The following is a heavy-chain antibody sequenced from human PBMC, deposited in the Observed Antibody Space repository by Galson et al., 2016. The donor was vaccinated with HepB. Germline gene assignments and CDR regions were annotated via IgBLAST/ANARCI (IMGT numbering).Heavy chain of an antibody. J-gene: IGHJ3*02. V-gene: IGHV3-48*03. CDR3: ARDAPLKISGWYLGAGAGSFDI. D-gene: IGHD6-19*01. Sequence: SLRLSCAASGFTFSRYEMNWVRQAPGKGLEWVSYISSSGTTIYYEDSVKGRFTISRDNAKNSLYLQMNSLRAEDTAVYYCARDAPLKISGWYLGAGAGSFDIWGQGTMFTASS. CDR2: ISSSGTTI. CDR1: GFTFSRYE.